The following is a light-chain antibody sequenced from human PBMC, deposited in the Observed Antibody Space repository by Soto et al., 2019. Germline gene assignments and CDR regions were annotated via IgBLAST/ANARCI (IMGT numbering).Light chain of an antibody. V-gene: IGKV1-5*01. CDR2: DAS. CDR1: QNIERW. J-gene: IGKJ1*01. Sequence: DIQMTQSPSTVSASVGDRVSITCRASQNIERWQAWYQQKPGKAPKLIVYDASTLERGVPSRFSGSGSGPEFTLTICGLQPDDFGTYYCQQYQSDTWTSGQGTKVEIK. CDR3: QQYQSDTWT.